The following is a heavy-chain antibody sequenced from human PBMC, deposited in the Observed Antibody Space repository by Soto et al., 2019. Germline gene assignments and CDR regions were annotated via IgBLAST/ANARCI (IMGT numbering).Heavy chain of an antibody. Sequence: QVHLVQSGAEMKKPGSSVKVSCKVSGGDLTNSGISWVRQAPGQGLEWMGGIFPLLAMVDYSQKFQGRVTITSDKSTNTAVTDLGSLRSQDTATYSFAKEDRAGFKSGGQGTLVIVSS. CDR3: AKEDRAGFKS. D-gene: IGHD6-25*01. V-gene: IGHV1-69*04. CDR2: IFPLLAMV. CDR1: GGDLTNSG. J-gene: IGHJ4*02.